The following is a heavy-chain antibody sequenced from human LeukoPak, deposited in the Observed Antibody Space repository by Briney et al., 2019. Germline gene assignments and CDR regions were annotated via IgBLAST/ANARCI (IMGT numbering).Heavy chain of an antibody. D-gene: IGHD2-15*01. CDR3: ARRRSGGRDFDY. V-gene: IGHV4-61*05. CDR2: IYTSGGT. J-gene: IGHJ4*02. Sequence: PSESLSLTCTVSGGSISSGNYHWAWMRHPPGKGPEWIGYIYTSGGTNYNPSLKSRVTISVDTSKSQFSLNLSSVTAADTAVYFCARRRSGGRDFDYWGQGTLVTVSS. CDR1: GGSISSGNYH.